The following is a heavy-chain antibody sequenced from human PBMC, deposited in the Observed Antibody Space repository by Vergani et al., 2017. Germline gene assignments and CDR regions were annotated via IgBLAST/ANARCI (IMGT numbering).Heavy chain of an antibody. D-gene: IGHD3-9*01. J-gene: IGHJ3*02. CDR1: GGTFSSYA. Sequence: QVQLVQSGAEVKKPGSSVKVSCKASGGTFSSYAISWVRQAPGQGLEWMGRIIPILGIANYAQKFQGRVTITADKATSTAYMELSSLRSEDTAVYYCARDSPFDWIAFDIWGQGTMVTVSS. V-gene: IGHV1-69*04. CDR2: IIPILGIA. CDR3: ARDSPFDWIAFDI.